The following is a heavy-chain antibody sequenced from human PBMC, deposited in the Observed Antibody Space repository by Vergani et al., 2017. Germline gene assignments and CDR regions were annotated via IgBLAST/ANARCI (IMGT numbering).Heavy chain of an antibody. Sequence: QVQLVHSGAEVKKPGSSVKVFCKASGGTFSSYTISWVRQAPGQGLEWMGRIIPILGLANYAQKFQGRVTITADKNTSTAYMELSSLRSEDTAVYYCARDGFGGSYYYGMDVWGQGTMVTVSS. CDR3: ARDGFGGSYYYGMDV. V-gene: IGHV1-69*04. CDR2: IIPILGLA. CDR1: GGTFSSYT. J-gene: IGHJ6*02. D-gene: IGHD1-26*01.